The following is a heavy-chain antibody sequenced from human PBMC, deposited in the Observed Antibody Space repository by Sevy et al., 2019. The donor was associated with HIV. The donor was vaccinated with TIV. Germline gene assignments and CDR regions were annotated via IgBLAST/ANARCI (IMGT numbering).Heavy chain of an antibody. V-gene: IGHV3-23*01. CDR2: ISGSGEIT. J-gene: IGHJ4*02. D-gene: IGHD2-8*01. Sequence: GGYLRLSCAASGFTFSRFAMSCVRQAPGKGLEWVSIISGSGEITYYVQSVKGRFTISRDNSKNTLSLQMNALRVEDAAIYFCANTDAISALGQFDYWGRVTLVTVSS. CDR3: ANTDAISALGQFDY. CDR1: GFTFSRFA.